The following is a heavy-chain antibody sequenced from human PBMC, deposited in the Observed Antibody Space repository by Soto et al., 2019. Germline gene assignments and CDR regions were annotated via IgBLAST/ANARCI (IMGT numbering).Heavy chain of an antibody. CDR3: GRGISITGTKYGIDI. Sequence: QVQLQESGPGLVKPSETLSLTCTVSGGSISSYYWSWIRQPPGKGLEWLGYIYYSGSTNYNPSLKIRFTISEDRSIIPCQLRLNTITVADMAEIYCGRGISITGTKYGIDIWGQGTMVTVSS. D-gene: IGHD1-20*01. V-gene: IGHV4-59*01. CDR1: GGSISSYY. CDR2: IYYSGST. J-gene: IGHJ3*02.